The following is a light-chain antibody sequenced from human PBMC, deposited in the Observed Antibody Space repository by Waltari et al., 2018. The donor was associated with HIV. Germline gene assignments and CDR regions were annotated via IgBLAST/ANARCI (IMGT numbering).Light chain of an antibody. V-gene: IGLV2-23*02. Sequence: QSALTQPASVSGSPGQSITISCTGTSSDVGSYNLVSWYQQHPGRAPKLIIYEVSQRPSGVSNRFSGSKSGNTASLTSSGLQAEDEADYYCCSYAGSTSVVFGGGTKLTVL. CDR1: SSDVGSYNL. J-gene: IGLJ2*01. CDR2: EVS. CDR3: CSYAGSTSVV.